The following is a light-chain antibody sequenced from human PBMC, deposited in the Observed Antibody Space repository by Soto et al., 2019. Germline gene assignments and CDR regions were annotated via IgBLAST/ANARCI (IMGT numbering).Light chain of an antibody. Sequence: DIQMTQSPSTLSASVGDRVTITCRASQSISSWLAWYQQKPGKAPKLLIYDASSLESGVPSRFSGSGSGKEFTLTISSLQPDDFATYYCHQYNSYSPYTFGQGTK. J-gene: IGKJ2*01. V-gene: IGKV1-5*01. CDR3: HQYNSYSPYT. CDR1: QSISSW. CDR2: DAS.